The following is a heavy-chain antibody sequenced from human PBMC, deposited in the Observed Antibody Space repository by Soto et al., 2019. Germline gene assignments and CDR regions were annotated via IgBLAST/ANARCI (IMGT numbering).Heavy chain of an antibody. V-gene: IGHV4-59*08. CDR3: ARHKRDAFDI. J-gene: IGHJ3*02. Sequence: QVQLQESGPGLVKPSETLSLTCTVPVGFISSYYWSWIRQPPGKGLEWVAYVHYSGNANYNPSLKSRVTISLDTSKGQFSLKLSSVSAADTAVYYCARHKRDAFDIWGQGTMVTVSS. CDR2: VHYSGNA. CDR1: VGFISSYY.